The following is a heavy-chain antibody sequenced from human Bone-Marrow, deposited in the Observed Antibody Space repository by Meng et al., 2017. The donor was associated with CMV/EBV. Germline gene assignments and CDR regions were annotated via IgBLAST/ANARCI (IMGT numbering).Heavy chain of an antibody. J-gene: IGHJ3*01. CDR1: GFTFSNFP. V-gene: IGHV3-30*04. CDR2: ISFDGDNE. Sequence: GESLKISCAASGFTFSNFPVHWVRQAPGKGLEWVAVISFDGDNEFYTDSVRGRFTISRDISKNTLYLQMSSLGVDDTAVYFCARGKVPNYPGSLGDACDLWGQGTMVTVSS. CDR3: ARGKVPNYPGSLGDACDL. D-gene: IGHD1-26*01.